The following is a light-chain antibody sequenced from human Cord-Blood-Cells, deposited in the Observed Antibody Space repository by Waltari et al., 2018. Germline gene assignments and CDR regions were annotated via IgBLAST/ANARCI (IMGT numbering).Light chain of an antibody. Sequence: QSALTQPRSVSGSPGQSVTISCTGTNSDVGGYNYVPWYQQHPGKAPKLMIYDVSKRPSGVPDRFSGSKSGNTASLTISGLQAEDEADYYCCSYAGSYTYVFGTGTKVTVL. CDR1: NSDVGGYNY. CDR2: DVS. J-gene: IGLJ1*01. V-gene: IGLV2-11*01. CDR3: CSYAGSYTYV.